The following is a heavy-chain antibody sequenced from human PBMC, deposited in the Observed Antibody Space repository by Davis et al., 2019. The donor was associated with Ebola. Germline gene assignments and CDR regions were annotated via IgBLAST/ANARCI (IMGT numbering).Heavy chain of an antibody. CDR2: ISATGGRT. V-gene: IGHV3-23*01. Sequence: GESLKISCAASGFTFNSYAMSWVRQAPGKGLEWVSSISATGGRTYFADSVRGRFTISRDNSQNTLFLQMNSLRAEDTAVYYCAKDEGPLRLGESSLSDHYFDYWGQGTLVIVSS. CDR1: GFTFNSYA. CDR3: AKDEGPLRLGESSLSDHYFDY. J-gene: IGHJ4*02. D-gene: IGHD3-16*02.